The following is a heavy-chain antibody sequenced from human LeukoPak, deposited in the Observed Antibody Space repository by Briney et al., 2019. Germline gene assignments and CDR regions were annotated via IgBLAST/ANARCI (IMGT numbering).Heavy chain of an antibody. CDR1: GFTFSDYY. CDR2: ISTSSTTI. CDR3: ACNSGRYSY. D-gene: IGHD1-26*01. J-gene: IGHJ4*02. V-gene: IGHV3-11*01. Sequence: GGPLRLSCAASGFTFSDYYMSWIRQAPGKGLEWVSYISTSSTTIYYADSVKGRFTISRDNSKNTLYLQMNSLKAEDTAVYFCACNSGRYSYWGQGTLVTVSS.